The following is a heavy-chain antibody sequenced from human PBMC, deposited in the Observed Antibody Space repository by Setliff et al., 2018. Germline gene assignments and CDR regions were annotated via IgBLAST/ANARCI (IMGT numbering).Heavy chain of an antibody. CDR2: INPHGTEK. V-gene: IGHV3-7*01. CDR3: FGAGTCSY. D-gene: IGHD3-10*01. CDR1: GLSYSNDW. Sequence: LRLSCTASGLSYSNDWVSWVRQAPGKGLEWLASINPHGTEKYYADSVKGRFTISRDNAKNSLSLQMNNLRTEDTAVYYCFGAGTCSYWGQGTQVTVS. J-gene: IGHJ4*02.